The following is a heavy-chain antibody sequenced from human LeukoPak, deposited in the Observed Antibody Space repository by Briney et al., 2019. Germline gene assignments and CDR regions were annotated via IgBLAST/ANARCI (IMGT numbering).Heavy chain of an antibody. Sequence: SETLSLTCTVSGRSISSYCGSWLRHPPGEGLEGFAYIYYSGSTNYNPSLKSRVTIAVDTSKNQFSLKLSSVTAADTGVYYCARVAGQWLERDYYYYYGMDVWGQGTTVTVSS. D-gene: IGHD6-19*01. J-gene: IGHJ6*02. CDR1: GRSISSYC. CDR3: ARVAGQWLERDYYYYYGMDV. V-gene: IGHV4-59*13. CDR2: IYYSGST.